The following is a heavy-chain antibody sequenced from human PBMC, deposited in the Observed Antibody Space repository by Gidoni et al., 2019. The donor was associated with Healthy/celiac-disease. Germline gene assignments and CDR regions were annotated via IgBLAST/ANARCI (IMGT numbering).Heavy chain of an antibody. D-gene: IGHD6-13*01. J-gene: IGHJ5*02. V-gene: IGHV5-51*01. CDR2: IYPGDSAT. CDR1: GYSFTSYW. CDR3: ARQRTVAAADWFDP. Sequence: EVQLVQSGAEAKKPGESLKISCKGSGYSFTSYWIGGVRQMPGKGLEWMGIIYPGDSATRYIPSFQGQVTISADKSISTAYLQWSSLKASDSAMYYCARQRTVAAADWFDPWGQGTLVTVSS.